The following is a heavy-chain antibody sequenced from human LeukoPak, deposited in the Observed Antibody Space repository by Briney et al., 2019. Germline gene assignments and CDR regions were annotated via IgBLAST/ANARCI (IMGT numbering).Heavy chain of an antibody. J-gene: IGHJ3*02. Sequence: SETLSLTCTVSGGSVSSGSYYWSWIRQPPGKGLEWIGSIYYSGSTYYNPSLKSRVTISVDTSKNQFSLKLSSVTAADTAVYYCARHAGGDDYGDRNDAFDIWGQGTMVTVSS. V-gene: IGHV4-39*01. CDR3: ARHAGGDDYGDRNDAFDI. CDR1: GGSVSSGSYY. CDR2: IYYSGST. D-gene: IGHD4-17*01.